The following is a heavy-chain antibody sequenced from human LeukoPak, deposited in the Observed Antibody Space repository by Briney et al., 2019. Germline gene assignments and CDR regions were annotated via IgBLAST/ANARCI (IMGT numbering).Heavy chain of an antibody. J-gene: IGHJ4*02. D-gene: IGHD3-10*02. Sequence: SVKVSCKASGGTFSSYAISWVRQAPGQGLEWMGGIIPIFGTANYAQKFQGRVTITTDESTSTAYMELSSLRSEDTAVYYCARLLFGELLYDYWGQGTLVTVSS. CDR3: ARLLFGELLYDY. CDR1: GGTFSSYA. CDR2: IIPIFGTA. V-gene: IGHV1-69*05.